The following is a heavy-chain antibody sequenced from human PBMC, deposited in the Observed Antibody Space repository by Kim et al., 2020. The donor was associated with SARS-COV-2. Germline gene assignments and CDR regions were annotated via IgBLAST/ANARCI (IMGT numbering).Heavy chain of an antibody. CDR1: GGSFSGHS. V-gene: IGHV4-34*01. Sequence: SETLSLTCAVYGGSFSGHSWSWIRQPPEKGLEWIGEITDGGSTTYSSYLKSRVAISIDVSKNQFSLKLRSVTAADTAFYFCARGRVGVVPAPILGLGPHYDYFIMDVWGHGTTVSVSS. CDR2: ITDGGST. D-gene: IGHD2-2*02. J-gene: IGHJ6*02. CDR3: ARGRVGVVPAPILGLGPHYDYFIMDV.